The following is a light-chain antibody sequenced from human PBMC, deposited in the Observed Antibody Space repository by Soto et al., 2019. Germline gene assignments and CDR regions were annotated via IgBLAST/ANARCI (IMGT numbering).Light chain of an antibody. V-gene: IGKV4-1*01. CDR2: WAS. CDR3: QQYFRTPLT. CDR1: QNVFYRSNNKNY. Sequence: DIVMTQYPDSLAVSLGGRATINCKSSQNVFYRSNNKNYLAWYQQKPGQPPRLLIYWASTRESGVPDRFSGGGSGTDFTLTISSLQAEDVAVYYCQQYFRTPLTFGGGTKVEIK. J-gene: IGKJ4*01.